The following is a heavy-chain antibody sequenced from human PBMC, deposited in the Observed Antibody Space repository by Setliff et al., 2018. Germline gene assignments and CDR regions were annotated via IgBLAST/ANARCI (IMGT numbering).Heavy chain of an antibody. J-gene: IGHJ4*02. D-gene: IGHD3-22*01. CDR1: GDSISSGDYF. V-gene: IGHV4-30-4*08. Sequence: SETLSLTCTVSGDSISSGDYFWSWIRQPPGKGLEWIGYIYSSGSTYYNPSLKSRDSISVDTSKNQFSLKLSSVTAADTAVYYCARESRYYYDNLGTLDYWGQGTLVTVSS. CDR2: IYSSGST. CDR3: ARESRYYYDNLGTLDY.